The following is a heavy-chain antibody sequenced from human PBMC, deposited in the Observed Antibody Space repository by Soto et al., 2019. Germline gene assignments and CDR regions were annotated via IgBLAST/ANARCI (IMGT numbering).Heavy chain of an antibody. CDR2: INAGNGNT. CDR3: ARGIGILEWFLMDV. D-gene: IGHD3-3*01. CDR1: GYTFTSYA. J-gene: IGHJ6*02. Sequence: ASVKVSCKASGYTFTSYAMHWVRQAPGQRLEWMGWINAGNGNTKYSQKFQGRVTITRDTSASTAYMELSSLRSEDTAVYYCARGIGILEWFLMDVWGQGTTVIVSS. V-gene: IGHV1-3*01.